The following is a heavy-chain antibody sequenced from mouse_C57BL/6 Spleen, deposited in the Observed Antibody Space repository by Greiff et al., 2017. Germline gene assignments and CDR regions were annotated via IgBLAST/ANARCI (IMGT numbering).Heavy chain of an antibody. Sequence: QVQLKESGAELARPGASVKLSCKASGYTFTSYGISWVKQRTGQGLEWIGEIYPRSGNTYYNEKFKGKATLTADKSSSTAYMELRSLTSEDSAVYFCAEGEGYDGSYYAMDYWGQGTSVTVSS. CDR3: AEGEGYDGSYYAMDY. D-gene: IGHD2-2*01. CDR1: GYTFTSYG. CDR2: IYPRSGNT. V-gene: IGHV1-81*01. J-gene: IGHJ4*01.